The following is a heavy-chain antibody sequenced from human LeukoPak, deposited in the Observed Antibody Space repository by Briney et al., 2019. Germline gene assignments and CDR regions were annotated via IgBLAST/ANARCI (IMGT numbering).Heavy chain of an antibody. V-gene: IGHV1-69*04. J-gene: IGHJ4*02. CDR3: ARDPALDYYDSSGYYDTPSIDY. Sequence: GASVKVSCKASGYTFTSYDINWVRQAPGQGLEWMGRIIPILGIANYAQKFQGRVTITADKSTSTAYMELSSLRSEDTAVYYCARDPALDYYDSSGYYDTPSIDYWGQGTLVTVSS. D-gene: IGHD3-22*01. CDR1: GYTFTSYD. CDR2: IIPILGIA.